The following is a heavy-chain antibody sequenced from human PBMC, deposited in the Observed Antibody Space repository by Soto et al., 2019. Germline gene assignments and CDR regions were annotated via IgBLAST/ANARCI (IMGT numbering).Heavy chain of an antibody. J-gene: IGHJ4*02. D-gene: IGHD6-13*01. V-gene: IGHV1-69*06. Sequence: QVQLVQSGAEVKKPGSSVKVSCTASGGSFSSNAISWVRQTPGQGLEWMGGIIPIFGTANYAQNFQGRVTITADKSTGTAYMELSSLRSEDTAVYYCAREVGHSSSWMMDHWGQGTLVTVSS. CDR2: IIPIFGTA. CDR1: GGSFSSNA. CDR3: AREVGHSSSWMMDH.